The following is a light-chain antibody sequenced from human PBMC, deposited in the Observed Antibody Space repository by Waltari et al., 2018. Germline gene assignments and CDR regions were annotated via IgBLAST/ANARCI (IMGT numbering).Light chain of an antibody. Sequence: DIVLTQSPGTLSLSPGERATLSCGASQSIGRYLVWYQQKPGQAPRLLIYGASSRAAGIPDRFSGSGSGTDFSLTISRLEPEDFAVYYCQNHERLPAVFGQGTKVEIK. CDR1: QSIGRY. CDR2: GAS. V-gene: IGKV3-20*01. J-gene: IGKJ1*01. CDR3: QNHERLPAV.